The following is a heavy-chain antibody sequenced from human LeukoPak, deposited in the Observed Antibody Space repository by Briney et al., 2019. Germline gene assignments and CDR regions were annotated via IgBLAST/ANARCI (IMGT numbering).Heavy chain of an antibody. D-gene: IGHD5-24*01. V-gene: IGHV4-61*02. CDR3: ARELSSVEMATLDY. J-gene: IGHJ4*02. CDR1: GGSISSGSYY. Sequence: SETLSLTCTVSGGSISSGSYYWSWIRQPAGKGLEWIGRIYTSGSTNYNPSLKSRVTISVDTSKNQFSLKLSSVTAADTAVYYCARELSSVEMATLDYWGQGTLVTVSS. CDR2: IYTSGST.